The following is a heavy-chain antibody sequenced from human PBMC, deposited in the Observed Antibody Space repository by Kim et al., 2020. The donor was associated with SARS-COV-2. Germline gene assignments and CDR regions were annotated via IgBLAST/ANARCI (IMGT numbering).Heavy chain of an antibody. D-gene: IGHD3-10*01. CDR3: ARVSPYYYGSGSCAY. V-gene: IGHV3-21*01. Sequence: ASVMRRFTISRDNAKNSLYLQMTSLRAEDTAVYYCARVSPYYYGSGSCAYWGQGTLVTVSP. J-gene: IGHJ4*02.